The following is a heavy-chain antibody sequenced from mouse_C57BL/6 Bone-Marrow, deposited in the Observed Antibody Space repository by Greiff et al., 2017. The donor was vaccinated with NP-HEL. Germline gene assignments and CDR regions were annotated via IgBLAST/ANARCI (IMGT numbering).Heavy chain of an antibody. J-gene: IGHJ2*01. V-gene: IGHV1-15*01. CDR2: IDPETGGT. CDR1: GYTFTDYE. CDR3: TTGSSSFDY. Sequence: VKLMESGAELVRPGASVTLSCKASGYTFTDYEMHWVKQTPVHGLEWIGAIDPETGGTAYNQKFKGKAILTADKSSSTAYMELRSLTSEDSAVYYCTTGSSSFDYWGQGTTLTVSS. D-gene: IGHD1-1*01.